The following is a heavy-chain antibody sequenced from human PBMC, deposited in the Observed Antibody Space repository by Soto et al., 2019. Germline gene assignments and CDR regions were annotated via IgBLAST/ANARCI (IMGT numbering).Heavy chain of an antibody. CDR2: IWYDGRNK. V-gene: IGHV3-33*01. Sequence: QVQLVESGGGVVQPGRSLRLSCAASGFTFGSYGMHWVRQAPGKGLEWVAVIWYDGRNKYYADSVKGRFTISRDNSKNTLYLQMTSLRAEDTAVYYCARWGIAAGDYWGQGTLVTVSS. CDR1: GFTFGSYG. J-gene: IGHJ4*02. D-gene: IGHD6-13*01. CDR3: ARWGIAAGDY.